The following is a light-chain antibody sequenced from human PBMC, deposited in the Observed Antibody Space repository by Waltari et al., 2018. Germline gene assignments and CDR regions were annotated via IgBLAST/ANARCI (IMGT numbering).Light chain of an antibody. V-gene: IGLV2-11*01. CDR3: CSYAGSYILV. Sequence: QSALTQPRSVSGSPGQSVTISCTGTSSDVGGYNYVSWYQQHPGKAPKLMIYDVNKRPSGVPDRFSGSKSGNTASLTISGLQAEDEADFYCCSYAGSYILVFG. J-gene: IGLJ2*01. CDR2: DVN. CDR1: SSDVGGYNY.